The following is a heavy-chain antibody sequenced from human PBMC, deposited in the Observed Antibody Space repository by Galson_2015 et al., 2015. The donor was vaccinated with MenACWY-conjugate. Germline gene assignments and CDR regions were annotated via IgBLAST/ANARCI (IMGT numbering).Heavy chain of an antibody. CDR3: ARDPCSGGNCYSWFDP. CDR1: GYTFPSYS. Sequence: SGYTFPSYSIHWVRQAPGQGLEWMGIINPSGGTTSYAQKFQDRVTMTRDTSTSTVYMELSSLRSDDTAVYYCARDPCSGGNCYSWFDPWGQGTLVTVSS. CDR2: INPSGGTT. J-gene: IGHJ5*02. V-gene: IGHV1-46*01. D-gene: IGHD2-15*01.